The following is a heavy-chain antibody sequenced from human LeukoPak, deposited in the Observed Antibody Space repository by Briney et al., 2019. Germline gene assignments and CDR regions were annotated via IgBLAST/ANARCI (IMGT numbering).Heavy chain of an antibody. D-gene: IGHD3-10*01. Sequence: SQTLSLTCAISGDSVSSNSAAWNWIRQSPSRGLEWLGRTYYRSKWYNDYAVSVKSRITNNPDTSKNQFSLQLNSVTPEDTAVYYCARDALVRGVIWYSYGMDVWGQGTTVTVSS. V-gene: IGHV6-1*01. CDR3: ARDALVRGVIWYSYGMDV. CDR1: GDSVSSNSAA. CDR2: TYYRSKWYN. J-gene: IGHJ6*02.